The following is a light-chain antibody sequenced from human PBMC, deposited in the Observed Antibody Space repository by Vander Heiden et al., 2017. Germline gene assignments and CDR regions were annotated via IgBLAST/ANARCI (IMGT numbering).Light chain of an antibody. CDR3: HQSHITPWT. V-gene: IGKV1-39*01. J-gene: IGKJ1*01. CDR2: AAS. CDR1: QTINAY. Sequence: DIQMTQSPLSLSASVGDRVTITCRASQTINAYLNWYQQKAGKAPKVLIYAASTLQSGVPSRFSGSGSGTDFTLTISRLQPEDFATYYCHQSHITPWTFGQGTKVEIK.